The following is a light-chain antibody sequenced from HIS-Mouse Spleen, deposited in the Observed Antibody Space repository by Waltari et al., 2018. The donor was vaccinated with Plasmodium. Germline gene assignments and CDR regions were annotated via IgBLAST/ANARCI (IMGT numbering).Light chain of an antibody. CDR1: SSDVGSYNL. J-gene: IGLJ2*01. Sequence: QSALTQPASVSGSPGQSITISCTGTSSDVGSYNLVSWYQQPPGKAPKLMIYEGSKRPLVVSKRFSGSKSGNTASLTIAGLQAEDEADYYCCSYAGSSTVVVFGGGTKLTVL. V-gene: IGLV2-23*03. CDR3: CSYAGSSTVVV. CDR2: EGS.